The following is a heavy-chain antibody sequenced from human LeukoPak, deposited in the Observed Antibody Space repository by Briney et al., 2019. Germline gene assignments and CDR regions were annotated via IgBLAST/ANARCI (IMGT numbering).Heavy chain of an antibody. CDR2: ISSSGNT. CDR1: GASISGYF. CDR3: ARDRYYGSGSYYIQTPPDAFDI. D-gene: IGHD3-10*01. V-gene: IGHV4-59*01. Sequence: PSETLSLTCTVSGASISGYFWSWIRQPPGKGLEWIGYISSSGNTNYNPSLKSRVTISVDTSKNQFSLKLSSVTAADTAVYYCARDRYYGSGSYYIQTPPDAFDIWGQGTMVTVSS. J-gene: IGHJ3*02.